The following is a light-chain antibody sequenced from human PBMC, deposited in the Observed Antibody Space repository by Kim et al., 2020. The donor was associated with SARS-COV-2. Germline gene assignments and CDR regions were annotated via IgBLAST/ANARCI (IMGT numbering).Light chain of an antibody. CDR3: QQYYSTPPLT. CDR1: QSVLYSSNNKNY. V-gene: IGKV4-1*01. J-gene: IGKJ4*01. CDR2: WAS. Sequence: DIVMTQSPDSLAVSLGERATINCKSSQSVLYSSNNKNYLAWYQQKPGQPPELLIYWASTRESGVPDRFSGSGSGTDFTLTISSLQAEDVAVYYCQQYYSTPPLTFGGGTKVDIK.